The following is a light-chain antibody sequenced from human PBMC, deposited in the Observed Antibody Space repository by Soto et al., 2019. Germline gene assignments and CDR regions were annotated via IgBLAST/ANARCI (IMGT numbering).Light chain of an antibody. CDR2: DVT. CDR3: TSYAGSNIPVL. V-gene: IGLV2-8*01. CDR1: SSDVGGYNF. Sequence: QSALTQPPSASGSPGQSVTISCTGTSSDVGGYNFVSWYQQHPGNAPKLMIYDVTERPSGVPDRVSGSKSGNTASLTVSGLQGEDEADYYCTSYAGSNIPVLFGGGTKLTVL. J-gene: IGLJ2*01.